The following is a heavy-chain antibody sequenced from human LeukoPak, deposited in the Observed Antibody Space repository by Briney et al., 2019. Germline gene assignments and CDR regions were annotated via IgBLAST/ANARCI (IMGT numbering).Heavy chain of an antibody. Sequence: PGGSLRLSCSAPGFTFNTYPMHWVRQSPGKGLEWVAVTSHDESYKFYAESVKGRFTISRDNSNNTLYLQMNTLRPEDTSVYYCARDRLFYFHSPDYRAGYFYAMDVWGQGTTVTVSS. CDR3: ARDRLFYFHSPDYRAGYFYAMDV. V-gene: IGHV3-30-3*01. D-gene: IGHD3-22*01. CDR2: TSHDESYK. J-gene: IGHJ6*02. CDR1: GFTFNTYP.